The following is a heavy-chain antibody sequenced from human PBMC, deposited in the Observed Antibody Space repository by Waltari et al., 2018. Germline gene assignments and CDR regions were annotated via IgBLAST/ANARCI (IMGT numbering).Heavy chain of an antibody. J-gene: IGHJ6*02. V-gene: IGHV4-61*09. D-gene: IGHD3-22*01. CDR2: IYTSGST. Sequence: QVQLQESGPRLLKPSQTLSLTCTLSGVSISSGSYYWSWFRPPAGKGLGWIGYIYTSGSTNYNPSLKSRVTISVDTSKNQFSLKLSSVTAADTAVYYCARDRYDYDSSGGGYYYYGMDVWGQGTTVTVSS. CDR3: ARDRYDYDSSGGGYYYYGMDV. CDR1: GVSISSGSYY.